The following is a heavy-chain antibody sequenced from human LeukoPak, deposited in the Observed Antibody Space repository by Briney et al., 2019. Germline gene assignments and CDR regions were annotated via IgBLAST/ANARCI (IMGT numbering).Heavy chain of an antibody. CDR3: AKDVSWGSYIT. CDR1: GFTFSTYT. J-gene: IGHJ5*02. D-gene: IGHD3-16*01. V-gene: IGHV3-23*01. CDR2: ISGSGDTT. Sequence: GVSLRLSCAASGFTFSTYTMNWVRQAPGKGLEWVSGISGSGDTTYYADSVKGRFTISRDNSKNTLYLQMNSLRAEDTAVYYCAKDVSWGSYITWGQGTLVTVSS.